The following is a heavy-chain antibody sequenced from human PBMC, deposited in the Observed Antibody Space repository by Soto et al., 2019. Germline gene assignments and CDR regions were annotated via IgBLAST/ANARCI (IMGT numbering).Heavy chain of an antibody. D-gene: IGHD3-3*01. Sequence: GGSLRLSCAASGFTFSSYGMHWVRQAPGKGLEWVAVISYDGSNKYYADSVKGRFTIPRDNSKNTRYLQMNSLRAEDTAVYYCAKDARITIFGVMRSYYYYMDVWGKGTTVTVSS. CDR2: ISYDGSNK. J-gene: IGHJ6*03. CDR3: AKDARITIFGVMRSYYYYMDV. V-gene: IGHV3-30*18. CDR1: GFTFSSYG.